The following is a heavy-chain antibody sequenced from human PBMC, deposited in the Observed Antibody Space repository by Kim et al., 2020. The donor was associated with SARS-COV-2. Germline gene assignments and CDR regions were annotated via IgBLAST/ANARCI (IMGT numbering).Heavy chain of an antibody. CDR3: ARVFYNSGRTNAFDI. J-gene: IGHJ3*02. D-gene: IGHD3-10*01. Sequence: DSVQGRFTISRDDDKNTLFLQMNSLRAEDTAVYYCARVFYNSGRTNAFDIWGQGTMVTVSS. V-gene: IGHV3-74*01.